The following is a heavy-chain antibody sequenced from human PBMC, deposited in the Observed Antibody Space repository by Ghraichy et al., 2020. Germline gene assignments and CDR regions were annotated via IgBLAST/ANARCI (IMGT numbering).Heavy chain of an antibody. CDR1: GGSISSYY. CDR3: ARKINWGLGGRFGWFDP. D-gene: IGHD7-27*01. V-gene: IGHV4-59*08. Sequence: SETLSLTCTVSGGSISSYYWSWIRQPPGKGLEWIGYIYYSGSTNYNPSLKSRVTISVDTSKNQFSLKLSSVTAADTAVYYCARKINWGLGGRFGWFDPWGQGTLVTVSS. J-gene: IGHJ5*02. CDR2: IYYSGST.